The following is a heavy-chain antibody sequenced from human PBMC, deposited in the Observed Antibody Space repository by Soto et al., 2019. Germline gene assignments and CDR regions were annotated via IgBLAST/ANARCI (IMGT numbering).Heavy chain of an antibody. J-gene: IGHJ4*02. D-gene: IGHD3-10*01. CDR1: GGTFNTYA. Sequence: QVQLVQSGAEMKKPGSSVKVSCQSSGGTFNTYAMNWVRQALGQGPEWMGDISPMFGAANYAPKFKGRVTITADESTGTSYMQVSSLTSEDTALYFCAREVQVHTPAFVYWGQGTLVTVSS. CDR3: AREVQVHTPAFVY. CDR2: ISPMFGAA. V-gene: IGHV1-69*19.